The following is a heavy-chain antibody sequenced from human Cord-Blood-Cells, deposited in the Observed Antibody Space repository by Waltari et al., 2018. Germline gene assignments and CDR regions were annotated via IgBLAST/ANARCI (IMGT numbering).Heavy chain of an antibody. V-gene: IGHV4-39*01. Sequence: QLQLQVSGPGLVKPSETLSLPCTVSGGSISSSSYYWGWIRQPPGKGLEWLGSNYYSGSTYYNPSLKIRGTISVDTSTNQFSLKLSSVTAADTAVYYCAVTVTNWFDPWGQGTLVTVSS. J-gene: IGHJ5*02. D-gene: IGHD4-17*01. CDR3: AVTVTNWFDP. CDR1: GGSISSSSYY. CDR2: NYYSGST.